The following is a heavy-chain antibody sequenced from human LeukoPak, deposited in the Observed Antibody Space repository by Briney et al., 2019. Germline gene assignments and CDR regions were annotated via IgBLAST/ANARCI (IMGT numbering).Heavy chain of an antibody. CDR1: GGTFSSYA. CDR2: IIPIFGTA. D-gene: IGHD4-17*01. V-gene: IGHV1-69*13. CDR3: ARVLPSDVTVTTH. J-gene: IGHJ4*02. Sequence: SVTVSCQASGGTFSSYAISWVRQAPGQGLEWMGGIIPIFGTANYAQKFQGRVTITADESTSTAYMELSSLRSEDTAVYYCARVLPSDVTVTTHWGQGTLVTVSS.